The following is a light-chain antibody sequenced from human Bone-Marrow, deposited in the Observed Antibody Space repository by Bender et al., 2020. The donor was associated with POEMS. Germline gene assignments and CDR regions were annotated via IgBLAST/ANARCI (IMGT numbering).Light chain of an antibody. Sequence: QSALTQPPSASGSPGQSITISCTGTISDIGTYNFVSWYQQHPGKAPKLLISDVSNRPSGVSDRFSGSKSGNTASLTISGLQAEDEADYYCSSYADNRNLHVLFGGGTKLTVL. V-gene: IGLV2-14*03. CDR2: DVS. CDR1: ISDIGTYNF. J-gene: IGLJ2*01. CDR3: SSYADNRNLHVL.